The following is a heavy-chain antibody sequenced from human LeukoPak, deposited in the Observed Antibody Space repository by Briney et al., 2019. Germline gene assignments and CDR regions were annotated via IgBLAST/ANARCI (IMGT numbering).Heavy chain of an antibody. CDR3: ARGALAGTTEWVS. V-gene: IGHV5-51*01. J-gene: IGHJ5*02. D-gene: IGHD6-19*01. Sequence: GESLKISCKGSGYSFTSYWIGWVRQMPGKGLEWMGIIYPGASNTRYSPSFQGQVTISADKSISTAYLQWSSLKASDTAIYYCARGALAGTTEWVSWGQGTLVTVSS. CDR2: IYPGASNT. CDR1: GYSFTSYW.